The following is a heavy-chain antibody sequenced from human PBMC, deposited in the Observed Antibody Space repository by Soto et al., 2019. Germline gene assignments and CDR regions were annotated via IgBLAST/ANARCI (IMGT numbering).Heavy chain of an antibody. D-gene: IGHD3-9*01. Sequence: QVQLQESGPGLVKPSETLSLTCTVSGGSISSYYWSWIRQPPGKGLEWIGYIYYSGSTNYNPSLKSRVTISVDTSKNQFSLKLIAVTAADTAVYYCARESRYGQFAVDYWGHGTLVTVSS. CDR2: IYYSGST. J-gene: IGHJ4*01. CDR3: ARESRYGQFAVDY. V-gene: IGHV4-59*01. CDR1: GGSISSYY.